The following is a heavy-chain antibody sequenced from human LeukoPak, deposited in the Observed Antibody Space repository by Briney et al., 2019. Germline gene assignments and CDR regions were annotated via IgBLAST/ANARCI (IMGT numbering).Heavy chain of an antibody. V-gene: IGHV3-7*01. CDR1: GFTFSSYW. CDR3: AREDGLRLRY. CDR2: IKQDGSEK. Sequence: PGGSLRLSCAASGFTFSSYWMSWVRQAPGKGLEWVANIKQDGSEKYYVDSVKGRFTISRNSAKNSLYLQINSLRAEDTAVYYCAREDGLRLRYWGQGTLVTVSS. J-gene: IGHJ4*02. D-gene: IGHD4-17*01.